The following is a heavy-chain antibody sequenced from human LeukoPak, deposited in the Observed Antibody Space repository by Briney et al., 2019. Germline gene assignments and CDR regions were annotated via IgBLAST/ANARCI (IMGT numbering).Heavy chain of an antibody. CDR1: GFTFSCYA. J-gene: IGHJ4*02. CDR2: FGGSDGST. V-gene: IGHV3-23*01. Sequence: GGSLRLSCAASGFTFSCYAMSWVRQAPGKGLEWVSVFGGSDGSTYYADSVKGRFTVSRDISKNTLYLQMNSLRAEDTAVYYCAKHCIGGTCFDYWGQGTLVTVSS. D-gene: IGHD2-15*01. CDR3: AKHCIGGTCFDY.